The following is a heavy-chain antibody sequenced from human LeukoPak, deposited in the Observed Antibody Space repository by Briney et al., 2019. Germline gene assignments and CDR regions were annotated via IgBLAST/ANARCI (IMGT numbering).Heavy chain of an antibody. CDR3: ARDVVGATINWFDP. D-gene: IGHD1-26*01. CDR2: IKQDGSEK. J-gene: IGHJ5*02. CDR1: GFTFSSYW. V-gene: IGHV3-7*04. Sequence: GGSLRLSCAASGFTFSSYWMSWVRQAPGKGLEWVANIKQDGSEKYYVDSVKGRFTISRDNAKSSLYLQMNSLRAEDTAVYYCARDVVGATINWFDPWGQGTLVTVSS.